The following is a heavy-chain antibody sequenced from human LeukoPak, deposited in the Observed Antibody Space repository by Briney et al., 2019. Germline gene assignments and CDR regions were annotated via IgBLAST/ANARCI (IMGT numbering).Heavy chain of an antibody. J-gene: IGHJ5*02. Sequence: SETLSLTCTVSGGSISIYYWSWIRQPAGKGLEWIGCIYTSESTNYNPSIKSRVTMSVDTSKNQFSLKLSSVTDADTAVYCCASSYGWGRYPNWFDPWGQGTLVTVSS. CDR2: IYTSEST. D-gene: IGHD3-10*01. CDR3: ASSYGWGRYPNWFDP. CDR1: GGSISIYY. V-gene: IGHV4-4*07.